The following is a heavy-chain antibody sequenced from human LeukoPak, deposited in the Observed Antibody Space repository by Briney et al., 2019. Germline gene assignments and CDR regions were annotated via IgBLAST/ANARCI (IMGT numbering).Heavy chain of an antibody. J-gene: IGHJ3*02. CDR3: ARDDYYGSGSYWGAFDI. CDR2: IISSSGYT. V-gene: IGHV3-21*01. D-gene: IGHD3-10*01. Sequence: GGSLRLSCAASGVTFSSFTMSWGRRAPGKGLEWVSCIISSSGYTYYADSVKGRFTISRDNAKNSLYLQMSSLRAEDTAMYYCARDDYYGSGSYWGAFDIWGQGTMVTVSS. CDR1: GVTFSSFT.